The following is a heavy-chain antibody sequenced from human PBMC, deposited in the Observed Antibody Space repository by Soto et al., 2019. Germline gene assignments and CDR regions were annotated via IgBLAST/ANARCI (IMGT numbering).Heavy chain of an antibody. J-gene: IGHJ4*02. D-gene: IGHD3-3*01. CDR3: ARQEDYDFWRAYSGY. V-gene: IGHV4-39*01. CDR1: GGSISSSSYY. CDR2: IYYSGST. Sequence: SETLSFTCTVSGGSISSSSYYWGWIRQPPGKGLEWIGSIYYSGSTYYNPSLKSRVTISVDTSKNQFSLKLSSVTAADTAVYYCARQEDYDFWRAYSGYCGQGTLVTVSS.